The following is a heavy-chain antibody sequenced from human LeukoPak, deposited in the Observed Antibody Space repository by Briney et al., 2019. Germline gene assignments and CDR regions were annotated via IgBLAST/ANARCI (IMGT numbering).Heavy chain of an antibody. Sequence: ASVKVSCKASGGTFSKYSISWVRQRPGQGLEWMGWINPNTGNPTYAQAFTGRFVFSLDTSVSTAYLQISSLNTGDTAVYYCAIDQPVAGVSNFDSWGQGTLVTVSS. CDR2: INPNTGNP. CDR3: AIDQPVAGVSNFDS. D-gene: IGHD6-19*01. CDR1: GGTFSKYS. V-gene: IGHV7-4-1*02. J-gene: IGHJ4*02.